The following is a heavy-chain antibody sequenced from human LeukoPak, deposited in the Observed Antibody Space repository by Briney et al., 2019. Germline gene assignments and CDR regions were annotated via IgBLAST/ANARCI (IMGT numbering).Heavy chain of an antibody. CDR2: IYSGGST. CDR3: ARRLGATPGG. J-gene: IGHJ4*02. CDR1: GGSISSNSYY. D-gene: IGHD1-26*01. V-gene: IGHV3-66*04. Sequence: ETLSLTCAVSGGSISSNSYYWGWIRQPPGKGLEWVSVIYSGGSTYYADSVKGRFTISRDNSKNTLYLQMNSLRAEDTAVYYCARRLGATPGGWGQGTLVTVSS.